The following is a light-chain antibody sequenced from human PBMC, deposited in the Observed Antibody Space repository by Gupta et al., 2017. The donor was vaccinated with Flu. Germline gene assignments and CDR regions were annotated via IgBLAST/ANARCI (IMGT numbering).Light chain of an antibody. CDR2: AAS. V-gene: IGKV1-39*01. CDR1: QNISTY. J-gene: IGKJ2*01. Sequence: PSSLSASVGDRVTITCGASQNISTYVNWYQQKPGKAPKLLIDAASSLQSGVPSRCSGSGSETEFTLTISSLQPEDFANYYCQQSYSTPYTFGQGTKLEIK. CDR3: QQSYSTPYT.